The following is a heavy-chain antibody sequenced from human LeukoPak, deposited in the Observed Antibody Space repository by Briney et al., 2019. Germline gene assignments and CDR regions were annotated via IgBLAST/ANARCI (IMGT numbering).Heavy chain of an antibody. CDR3: TGIDPLGFFDQ. J-gene: IGHJ4*02. V-gene: IGHV4-59*12. CDR2: IFYSGNS. Sequence: PSETLSLTCSVSGAFTSRYYWSWVRQPLGQGLEWIGNIFYSGNSKYNPSLTSRISMSVDTSKTQFSLELTSVTAADTAVYYCTGIDPLGFFDQWGPGTLVTVSS. CDR1: GAFTSRYY. D-gene: IGHD6-25*01.